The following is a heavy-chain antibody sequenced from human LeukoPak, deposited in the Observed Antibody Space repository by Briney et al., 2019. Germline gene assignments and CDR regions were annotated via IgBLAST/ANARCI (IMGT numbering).Heavy chain of an antibody. Sequence: SETLSLTCAVYGGSFSGYYWSWIRQPPGKGLEWIGEINHSGSTNYNPSLKSRVTISVDTSKNQFSLKLSSVTAADTAVYYCARGYSGSTLRYYYYYMDVWGKGTTVTVSS. V-gene: IGHV4-34*01. CDR1: GGSFSGYY. J-gene: IGHJ6*03. D-gene: IGHD5-12*01. CDR2: INHSGST. CDR3: ARGYSGSTLRYYYYYMDV.